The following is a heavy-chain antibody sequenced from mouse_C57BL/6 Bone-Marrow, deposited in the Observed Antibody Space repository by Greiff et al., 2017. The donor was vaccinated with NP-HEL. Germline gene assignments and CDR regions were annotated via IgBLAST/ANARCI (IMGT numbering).Heavy chain of an antibody. CDR1: GFSLTSYG. D-gene: IGHD2-2*01. CDR2: IWSGGST. J-gene: IGHJ2*01. CDR3: ARNKGIYYGYDEFDY. Sequence: VHLVESGPGLVQPSQSLSITCTVSGFSLTSYGVHWVRQSPGKGLEWLGVIWSGGSTDYNAAFISRLSISKDNSKSQVFFKMNSLQADDTAIYYCARNKGIYYGYDEFDYWGQGTTLTVSS. V-gene: IGHV2-2*01.